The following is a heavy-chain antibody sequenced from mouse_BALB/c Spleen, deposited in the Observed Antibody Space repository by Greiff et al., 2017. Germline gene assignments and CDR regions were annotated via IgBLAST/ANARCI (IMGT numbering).Heavy chain of an antibody. J-gene: IGHJ1*01. V-gene: IGHV8-12*01. CDR3: ARRLRGWYFDV. D-gene: IGHD1-1*01. Sequence: QVTLKESGPGILQLSQTLSLTCSFSGFSLSTSGMGVSWIRQPSGKGLEWLAHIYWDDDKRYNPSLKSRLTISKDTSRNQVFLKITSVDTADTATYYCARRLRGWYFDVWGAGTTVTVSS. CDR2: IYWDDDK. CDR1: GFSLSTSGMG.